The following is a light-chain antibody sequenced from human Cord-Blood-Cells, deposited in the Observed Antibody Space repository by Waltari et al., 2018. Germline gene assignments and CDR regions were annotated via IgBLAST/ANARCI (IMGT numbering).Light chain of an antibody. CDR3: QKYNSAPRT. CDR1: QGISKY. V-gene: IGKV1-27*01. Sequence: DIQMTQSPSSLSASVGDRVTITCRASQGISKYLAWYQQKPGRVPKLLIYAASTVQSGVPSRFSGSGSGPDFTLTISSLQPEDVATYYCQKYNSAPRTFGQGTKVEIK. CDR2: AAS. J-gene: IGKJ1*01.